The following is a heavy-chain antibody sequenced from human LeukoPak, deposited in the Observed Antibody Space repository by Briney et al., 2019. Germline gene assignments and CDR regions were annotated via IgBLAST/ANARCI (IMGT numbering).Heavy chain of an antibody. CDR3: ARFDEGGSGSYFDY. CDR2: ISYDGSNK. Sequence: GGSLRLSCAASGFTFSSYAMHWVRQAPGKGLEWVAVISYDGSNKYYADSVKGRFTISRDNSKNTLYLQMNSLGAEDTAVYYCARFDEGGSGSYFDYWGQGTLVTVSS. V-gene: IGHV3-30-3*01. CDR1: GFTFSSYA. J-gene: IGHJ4*02. D-gene: IGHD3-10*01.